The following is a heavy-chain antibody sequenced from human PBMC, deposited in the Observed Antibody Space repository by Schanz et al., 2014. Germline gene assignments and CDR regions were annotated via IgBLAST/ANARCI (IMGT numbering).Heavy chain of an antibody. J-gene: IGHJ6*02. Sequence: QVHLMQSGAEAKKPGASVKVSCKAFGYSFTTYFIHWVRLAPGQGFEWMGLISPSGGSTSYAQKCQGRVTMTRDTSTSTVFMERSGLTSEDTAVYYCGRGGGAYPQKYGMDVWGQGTTVTVSS. D-gene: IGHD3-16*01. CDR2: ISPSGGST. CDR3: GRGGGAYPQKYGMDV. V-gene: IGHV1-46*01. CDR1: GYSFTTYF.